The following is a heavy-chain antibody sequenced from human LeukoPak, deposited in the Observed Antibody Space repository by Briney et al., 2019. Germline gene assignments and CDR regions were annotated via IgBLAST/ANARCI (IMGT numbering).Heavy chain of an antibody. Sequence: SETLSLICAVYGESFSGYYWSWIRQPPGKGLEWIGEINHSGSTNYNPSLKSRVTISVDTSKNQFSLKLSSVTAADTAVYYCARANIVVVPAAMWLAVAGTLYFDYWGQGTLVTVSS. CDR3: ARANIVVVPAAMWLAVAGTLYFDY. D-gene: IGHD2-2*01. V-gene: IGHV4-34*01. CDR2: INHSGST. CDR1: GESFSGYY. J-gene: IGHJ4*02.